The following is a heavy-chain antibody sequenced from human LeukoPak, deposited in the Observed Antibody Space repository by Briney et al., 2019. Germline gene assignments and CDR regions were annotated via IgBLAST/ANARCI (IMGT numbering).Heavy chain of an antibody. D-gene: IGHD4-23*01. J-gene: IGHJ4*02. CDR3: ARHWVVTPNY. CDR2: IYYSGSA. V-gene: IGHV4-39*01. CDR1: GGSIRNSSYY. Sequence: PSETLSLSRIVPGGSIRNSSYYGGWVRQPPGKGLEWIGSIYYSGSAYYNPSLKSRVTISVDTSKNQFSLKLTSVTAADTAVYYCARHWVVTPNYWGQGTLVTVSS.